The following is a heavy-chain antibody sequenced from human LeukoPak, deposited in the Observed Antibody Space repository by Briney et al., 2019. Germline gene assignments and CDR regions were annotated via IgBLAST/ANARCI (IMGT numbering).Heavy chain of an antibody. D-gene: IGHD5-12*01. V-gene: IGHV4-34*01. CDR2: INHSEST. Sequence: SETLSLTCAVYGGSFSGYYWSWIRQPPGKGLEWFGEINHSESTNYNPSLKSPVTISVDPSKKHFFLEHVSLPAPDPVLYYCARGPGLIGYSGCFDYWGQGTRVTVSS. J-gene: IGHJ4*02. CDR1: GGSFSGYY. CDR3: ARGPGLIGYSGCFDY.